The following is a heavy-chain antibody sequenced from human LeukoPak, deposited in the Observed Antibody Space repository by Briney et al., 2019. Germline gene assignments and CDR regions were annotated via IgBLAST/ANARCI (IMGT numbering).Heavy chain of an antibody. J-gene: IGHJ4*02. CDR3: AKDLRGSYCTSYFDY. V-gene: IGHV3-23*01. D-gene: IGHD1-26*01. Sequence: PGGPLRLSCAASGFTFSSYAMSWVRQAPGKGLEWVSGISGSGGSTYYADVVKGRFTISRDNSKNTLYLQMNSLRAEDTAVYYCAKDLRGSYCTSYFDYWGQGTLVTVSS. CDR2: ISGSGGST. CDR1: GFTFSSYA.